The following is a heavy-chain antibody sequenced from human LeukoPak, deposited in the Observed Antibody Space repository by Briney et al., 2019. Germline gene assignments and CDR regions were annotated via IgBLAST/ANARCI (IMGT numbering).Heavy chain of an antibody. CDR3: ARVRGCSYGYVDY. J-gene: IGHJ4*02. Sequence: GGSLRLSCAASGFTFSSYGMHWVRQAPGKGLEWVAVIWYDGSNKYCADSVKGRFTISRDNSKNTLYLQMNSLRAEDTAVNYCARVRGCSYGYVDYWGQGTLVTVSS. CDR1: GFTFSSYG. V-gene: IGHV3-33*01. CDR2: IWYDGSNK. D-gene: IGHD5-18*01.